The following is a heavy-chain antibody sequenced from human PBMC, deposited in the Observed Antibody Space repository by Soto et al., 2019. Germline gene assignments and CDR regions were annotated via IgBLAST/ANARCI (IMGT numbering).Heavy chain of an antibody. CDR1: GDSISSHY. Sequence: SETLSLTCSVSGDSISSHYWSWIRQPPGKGLEWIGYIYHSGSTYYNPSLKSRVTISVDRSKNQFSLKLSSVTAADTAVYYCARVPSPWGQGTLVTVS. CDR2: IYHSGST. V-gene: IGHV4-30-2*01. J-gene: IGHJ5*02. CDR3: ARVPSP.